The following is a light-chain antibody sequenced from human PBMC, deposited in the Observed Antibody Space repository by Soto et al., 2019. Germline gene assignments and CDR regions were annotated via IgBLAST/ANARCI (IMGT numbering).Light chain of an antibody. V-gene: IGKV1-5*03. CDR1: QSIGSW. CDR3: QQYNEFKYT. J-gene: IGKJ2*01. CDR2: KAT. Sequence: DIQMPQSPSTLSASVGDVVTITSRASQSIGSWLAWYQQTPGKAPKLLIYKATNLQSGVPSRFSGSGSGTDFSLTISSLQPVDSATYYCQQYNEFKYTFGQGTKLEI.